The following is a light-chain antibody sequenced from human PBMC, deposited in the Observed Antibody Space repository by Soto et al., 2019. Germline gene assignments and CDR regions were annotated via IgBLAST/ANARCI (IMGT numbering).Light chain of an antibody. CDR3: QSYDSSLSGSVV. V-gene: IGLV1-40*01. CDR2: GNN. Sequence: QSVLTQPPSVSGAPGQSVTISCTGSSSNIGSVYDVQWYQQLPGSAPNLLIYGNNNRPSGVPERFSASKSGTSASLAITGLQAEDGADYYCQSYDSSLSGSVVFGGGTKVTVL. J-gene: IGLJ2*01. CDR1: SSNIGSVYD.